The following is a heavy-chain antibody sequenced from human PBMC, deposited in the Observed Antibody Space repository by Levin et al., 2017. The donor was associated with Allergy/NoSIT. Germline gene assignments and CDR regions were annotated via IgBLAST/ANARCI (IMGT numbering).Heavy chain of an antibody. D-gene: IGHD1-26*01. CDR2: IYSGGST. J-gene: IGHJ4*02. CDR3: ARVVSGAEDY. V-gene: IGHV3-53*01. CDR1: GLTVSSNY. Sequence: GGSLRLSCAASGLTVSSNYMSWVRQAPGKGLECVSVIYSGGSTYYADSVKGRFTISRDNSKNTVYLQMNSLRAEDTAVYYCARVVSGAEDYWGQGTLVTVSS.